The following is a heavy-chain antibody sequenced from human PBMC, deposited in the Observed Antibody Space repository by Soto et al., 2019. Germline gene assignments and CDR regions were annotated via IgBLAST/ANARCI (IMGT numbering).Heavy chain of an antibody. CDR1: GYTFTSYG. CDR2: ISAYNGNT. J-gene: IGHJ6*02. Sequence: QVQLVQSGAEVKKPGASVKVSCKASGYTFTSYGISWVRQAPGQGLEWMGWISAYNGNTNYAQKLQGRVTMTTDTPTSTAYMERRSLRSDDTAVYYCARDEAAAGFYYDYGMDVWGQGTTVTVSS. CDR3: ARDEAAAGFYYDYGMDV. D-gene: IGHD6-13*01. V-gene: IGHV1-18*01.